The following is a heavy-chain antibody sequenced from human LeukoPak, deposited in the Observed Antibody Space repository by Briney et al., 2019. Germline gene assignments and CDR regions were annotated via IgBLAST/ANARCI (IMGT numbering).Heavy chain of an antibody. Sequence: PGGSLRLSCAASGFTFSTYWMSWVRQAPGKGLEWVANIRQDGSEQYYVDSVKGRFTISRDNAKHSLFLQMNSLRAEDTAVYYCARSDLIAVAGTPYYYYGMDVWGQGTTVTVSS. CDR1: GFTFSTYW. CDR3: ARSDLIAVAGTPYYYYGMDV. CDR2: IRQDGSEQ. V-gene: IGHV3-7*01. D-gene: IGHD6-19*01. J-gene: IGHJ6*02.